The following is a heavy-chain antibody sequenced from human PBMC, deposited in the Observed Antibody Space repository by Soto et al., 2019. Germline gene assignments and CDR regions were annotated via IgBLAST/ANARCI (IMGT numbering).Heavy chain of an antibody. Sequence: GSLRLSCAASGFTFSSYSMNWVRQAPGKGLEWVSSISSSSSYIYYADSVKGRFTISRDNAKNSLYLQMNSLRAEDTAVYYCARAAIVVVPAAIHWFDPWGQGTLVTVSS. CDR2: ISSSSSYI. CDR1: GFTFSSYS. D-gene: IGHD2-2*01. CDR3: ARAAIVVVPAAIHWFDP. J-gene: IGHJ5*02. V-gene: IGHV3-21*01.